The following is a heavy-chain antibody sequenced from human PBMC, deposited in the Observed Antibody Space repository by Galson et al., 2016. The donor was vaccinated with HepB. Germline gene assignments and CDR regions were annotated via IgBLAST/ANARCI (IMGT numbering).Heavy chain of an antibody. V-gene: IGHV1-3*04. J-gene: IGHJ5*02. CDR3: ATTYGSGVTNWLDP. CDR1: GYTFSSYA. Sequence: SVKVSCKASGYTFSSYAIHWVRQAPGQRLEWMGWINTAKGNTHYSQKFQGRVIITRDTFASPAYMELSSLRSEDTAVYYCATTYGSGVTNWLDPWGQGTLVTVSS. CDR2: INTAKGNT. D-gene: IGHD3-10*01.